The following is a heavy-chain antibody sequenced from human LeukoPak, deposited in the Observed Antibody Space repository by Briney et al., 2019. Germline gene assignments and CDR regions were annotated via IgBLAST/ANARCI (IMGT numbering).Heavy chain of an antibody. Sequence: SETLSLTCTVSGGSISSGGYYWSWIRQPPGKGLEWIGYIYHSGSTYYNPSLKSRVTISVDRSKNQFSLKLSSVTAADTAVYYCARGLYSSSWLDYWGQGTLVTVSS. CDR2: IYHSGST. D-gene: IGHD6-13*01. J-gene: IGHJ4*02. CDR1: GGSISSGGYY. V-gene: IGHV4-30-2*01. CDR3: ARGLYSSSWLDY.